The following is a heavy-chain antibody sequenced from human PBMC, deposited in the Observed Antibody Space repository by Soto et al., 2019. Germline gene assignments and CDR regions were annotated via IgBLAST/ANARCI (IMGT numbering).Heavy chain of an antibody. CDR1: GFSLSTTGVA. J-gene: IGHJ4*02. V-gene: IGHV2-5*02. Sequence: SGPTLVNPTQTLTLTCTFSGFSLSTTGVAVGWIRQPPGKALEWLALVYWDDDKRYSPSLKSRLTITKDTSKNQVVLTMPNMDPVDAATYCCALHLTAVGYFDYWGQGTLVTVSS. CDR2: VYWDDDK. CDR3: ALHLTAVGYFDY. D-gene: IGHD4-17*01.